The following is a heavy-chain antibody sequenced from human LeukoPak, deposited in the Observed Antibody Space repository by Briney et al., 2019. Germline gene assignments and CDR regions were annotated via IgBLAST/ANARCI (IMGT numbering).Heavy chain of an antibody. V-gene: IGHV1-2*06. CDR2: INPNSGGT. J-gene: IGHJ5*02. Sequence: ASVKVSCKASGYTFTGYYMHWVRQAPGQGLEWMGRINPNSGGTNYAQKFQGRVTMTRDTSISTAYMELSRLRSDDTAVYFCAREDRHMNWFDPWGQGTLVTVSS. CDR1: GYTFTGYY. CDR3: AREDRHMNWFDP.